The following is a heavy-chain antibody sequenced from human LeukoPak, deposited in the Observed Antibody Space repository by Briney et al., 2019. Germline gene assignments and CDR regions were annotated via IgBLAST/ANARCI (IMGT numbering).Heavy chain of an antibody. V-gene: IGHV5-51*01. CDR3: ARGDYGGRWHNWFAP. Sequence: PGESLRISCKGSGYSFIDYWVAWVRQMPGKGLEWMGTIYPADSDTRYSPSFQGHVTISVDKSISAVYLQWSSLKASDTAMYFCARGDYGGRWHNWFAPWGQGTLVTVSS. CDR1: GYSFIDYW. D-gene: IGHD4-23*01. CDR2: IYPADSDT. J-gene: IGHJ5*02.